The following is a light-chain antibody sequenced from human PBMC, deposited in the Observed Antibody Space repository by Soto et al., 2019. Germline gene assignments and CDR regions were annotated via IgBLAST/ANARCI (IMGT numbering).Light chain of an antibody. V-gene: IGKV3-11*01. CDR3: QQRSNWPPALT. CDR1: QSVSSY. CDR2: DAS. J-gene: IGKJ4*01. Sequence: EIVLTQSPATLSLSPGERATLSCRASQSVSSYLAWYQQKPGQAPRLLIYDASSRATGIPARLSGSGSGTDFTLTISSLEPEDFAVYYCQQRSNWPPALTFGGGTKVEIK.